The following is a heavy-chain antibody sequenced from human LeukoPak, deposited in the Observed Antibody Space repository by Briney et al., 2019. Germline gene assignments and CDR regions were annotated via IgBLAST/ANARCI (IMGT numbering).Heavy chain of an antibody. J-gene: IGHJ1*01. V-gene: IGHV3-30*18. CDR1: GFTFSSYG. CDR2: ISYDGSNK. CDR3: AKGPYYYDSSGPEYFQH. Sequence: GGSLRLSCAASGFTFSSYGMHWVRQAPGKGLEWVAVISYDGSNKYYADSVKGRFTISRDNSKNTLYLQMNSLRAEDTAVYYCAKGPYYYDSSGPEYFQHWGQGTLVTVSS. D-gene: IGHD3-22*01.